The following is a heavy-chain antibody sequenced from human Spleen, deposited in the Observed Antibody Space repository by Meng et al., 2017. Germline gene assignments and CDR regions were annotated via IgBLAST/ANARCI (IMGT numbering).Heavy chain of an antibody. J-gene: IGHJ4*02. CDR3: ARQRDGYEFSY. D-gene: IGHD5-24*01. CDR2: ISSSSSYI. CDR1: EFTFSSYG. Sequence: GGSLRLSCVASEFTFSSYGMNWVRQAPGKGLEWVSSISSSSSYIYYADSVKGRFTSTRDNAKNSLYLQMNSLRAEDAAVYYCARQRDGYEFSYWGQGTLVTVSS. V-gene: IGHV3-21*01.